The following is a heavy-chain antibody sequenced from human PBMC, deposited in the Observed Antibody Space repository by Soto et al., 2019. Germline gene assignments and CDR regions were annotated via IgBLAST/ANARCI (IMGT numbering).Heavy chain of an antibody. J-gene: IGHJ4*02. CDR1: GFTFSSYS. Sequence: GGSLRLSCAASGFTFSSYSMNWVRQAPGKGLEWVSSISTSSSYIYYADPVEGRFTISRDNAKNSLYLQMNSLRAEDTAVYYCARDRSHYSSSWYGDYWGQGTLVTVS. D-gene: IGHD6-13*01. CDR3: ARDRSHYSSSWYGDY. V-gene: IGHV3-21*01. CDR2: ISTSSSYI.